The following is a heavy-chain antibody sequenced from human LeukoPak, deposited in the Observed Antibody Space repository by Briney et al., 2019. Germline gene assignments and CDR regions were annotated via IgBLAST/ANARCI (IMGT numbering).Heavy chain of an antibody. CDR3: ARRKGGNTWFDV. CDR1: GVSINGFF. V-gene: IGHV4-59*08. J-gene: IGHJ5*02. CDR2: ISYHGRA. Sequence: PSETLSLTCHVSGVSINGFFWDWIRQTPGNGLEWLGDISYHGRANYNPSLESRLTMSVDASKNQFSLSVQSVTAAGTALYYCARRKGGNTWFDVWGQGIQVTVSS.